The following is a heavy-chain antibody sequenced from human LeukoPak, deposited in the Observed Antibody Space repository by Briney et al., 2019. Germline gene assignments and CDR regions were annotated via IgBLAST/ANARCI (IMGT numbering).Heavy chain of an antibody. Sequence: GGSLRLSCAASGFTFSDYYMSWIRQAPGKGLEWVSYIGSSGSTIYYADSVKGRFTISRDNSKNTLYLQMNSLRAEDTAVYYCARDGDYYDSSGNDAFDIRGQGTMVTVSS. CDR1: GFTFSDYY. CDR3: ARDGDYYDSSGNDAFDI. J-gene: IGHJ3*02. V-gene: IGHV3-11*04. D-gene: IGHD3-22*01. CDR2: IGSSGSTI.